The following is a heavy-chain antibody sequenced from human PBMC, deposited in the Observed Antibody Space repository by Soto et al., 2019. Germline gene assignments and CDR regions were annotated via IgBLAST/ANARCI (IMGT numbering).Heavy chain of an antibody. Sequence: SETLSLTCTVSGGSISGYYWSWIRQSPGKGLEWIAYIYHNGNTNYNPSLESRVTISVDTSKNQLSLNLSSVTAADTAVYYCARTNKAVAGHDRWGQGTLVTVSS. CDR3: ARTNKAVAGHDR. CDR2: IYHNGNT. V-gene: IGHV4-59*01. CDR1: GGSISGYY. J-gene: IGHJ5*02. D-gene: IGHD6-19*01.